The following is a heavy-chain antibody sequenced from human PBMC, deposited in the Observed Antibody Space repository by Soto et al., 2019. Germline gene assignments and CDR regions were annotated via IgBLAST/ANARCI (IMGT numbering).Heavy chain of an antibody. CDR3: AKGHRSYYYYYMDV. V-gene: IGHV3-23*01. CDR2: ISGSGGST. Sequence: EVQLLESGGGLVQPGGSLRLSCAASGFTFSSYAMSWVRQAPGKGLEWVSAISGSGGSTYYADSVKGRFTISRDNSKNTLYLQMYSLRAEDTAVYYCAKGHRSYYYYYMDVWGKGTTVTVSS. CDR1: GFTFSSYA. J-gene: IGHJ6*03.